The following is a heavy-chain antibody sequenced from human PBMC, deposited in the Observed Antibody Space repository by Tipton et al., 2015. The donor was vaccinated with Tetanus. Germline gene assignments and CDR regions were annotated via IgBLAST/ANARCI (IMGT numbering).Heavy chain of an antibody. CDR3: ARGVVVIDK. CDR1: GFTFSNYA. J-gene: IGHJ4*02. D-gene: IGHD2-21*01. V-gene: IGHV3-23*01. CDR2: ITGSGHISGSEGTT. Sequence: SLRLSCTASGFTFSNYAMNWVRQAPGKGLEWVSGITGSGHISGSEGTTYYADSVKGRFAISRDNAKNTLYLQMNSLRVEDTAVYYCARGVVVIDKWGQGTQVTVSS.